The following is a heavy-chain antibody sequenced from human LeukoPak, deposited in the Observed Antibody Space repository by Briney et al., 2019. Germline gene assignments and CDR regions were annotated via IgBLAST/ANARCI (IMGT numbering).Heavy chain of an antibody. CDR2: INPSGGST. J-gene: IGHJ4*02. D-gene: IGHD6-13*01. CDR3: ARGTYSSSWYGGPVDY. CDR1: GYTFTSYY. Sequence: GASVKVSCKASGYTFTSYYMHWVRQAPGQGLEWMGIINPSGGSTSYAQKFQGRVTMTRDTSTSTVYMELSSLRSEDTAVYYCARGTYSSSWYGGPVDYWGQGTLVTVSS. V-gene: IGHV1-46*01.